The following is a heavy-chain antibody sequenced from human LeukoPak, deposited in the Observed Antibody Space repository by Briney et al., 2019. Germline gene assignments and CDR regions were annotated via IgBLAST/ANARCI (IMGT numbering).Heavy chain of an antibody. D-gene: IGHD3-22*01. Sequence: PGGSLRLSCAASGFTVSSNYMSWVRQAPGKGLEWVSVIYSGGSTYYADSVKGRFTISRDNSKNTLYLQMNSLRAEDTAVYYCARDGTGSSGYYPNWFDPWGQGTLVIVSS. CDR2: IYSGGST. V-gene: IGHV3-53*01. J-gene: IGHJ5*02. CDR3: ARDGTGSSGYYPNWFDP. CDR1: GFTVSSNY.